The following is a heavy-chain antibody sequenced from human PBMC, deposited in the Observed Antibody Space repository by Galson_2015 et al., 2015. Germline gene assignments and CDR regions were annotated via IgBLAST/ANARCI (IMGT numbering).Heavy chain of an antibody. J-gene: IGHJ4*02. CDR1: GFTFSSYA. CDR2: ISYDGSNK. D-gene: IGHD2-2*01. CDR3: ARDPRGSRNVVGPAAFFPY. Sequence: SLRLSCAASGFTFSSYAMHWVRQAPGKGLEWVAVISYDGSNKYYADSVKGRFTISRDNSKNTLYLQMNSLRAEDTAVYYCARDPRGSRNVVGPAAFFPYWGQGSLLTVSS. V-gene: IGHV3-30-3*01.